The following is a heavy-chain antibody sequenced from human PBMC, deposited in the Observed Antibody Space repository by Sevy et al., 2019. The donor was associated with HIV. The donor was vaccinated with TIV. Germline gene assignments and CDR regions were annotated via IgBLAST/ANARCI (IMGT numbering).Heavy chain of an antibody. J-gene: IGHJ4*02. D-gene: IGHD1-1*01. CDR1: GYTFSNYW. V-gene: IGHV3-74*01. CDR3: VAANSWKDF. Sequence: GGSLRLSCEGSGYTFSNYWMHWVRQAPGKGLEWVSRVNSDGGDTAYADSVKGRFTISRDNAENTMFLQMNTLRAEDTGLYYWVAANSWKDFWGQGTQVTVSS. CDR2: VNSDGGDT.